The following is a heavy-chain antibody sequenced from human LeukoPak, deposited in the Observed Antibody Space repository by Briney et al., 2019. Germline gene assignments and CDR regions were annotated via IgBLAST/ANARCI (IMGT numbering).Heavy chain of an antibody. Sequence: GGSLRLSCAASEITFSDHYMTWISQSPGKGLEWISYISPSAYSTYYADSVKGRFSISRDNAKNSLYLQMNSLRVEDTAIYCCARGKRRIDVWGQGTLVTVSS. CDR2: ISPSAYST. CDR1: EITFSDHY. J-gene: IGHJ4*02. V-gene: IGHV3-11*01. CDR3: ARGKRRIDV.